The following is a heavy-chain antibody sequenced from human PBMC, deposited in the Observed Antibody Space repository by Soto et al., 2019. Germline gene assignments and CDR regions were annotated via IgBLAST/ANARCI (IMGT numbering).Heavy chain of an antibody. CDR3: AKARPSGGYYYVEAFDV. D-gene: IGHD3-22*01. Sequence: GGSLRLSCSASGFTFSNYAMSWVRQSPGKGLEWVSGVSSTGTSPYYAGSVQGRFTISRDNSKNMFYLQMKSLRAEDTAIYYCAKARPSGGYYYVEAFDVWGEGTMVTVSS. CDR2: VSSTGTSP. J-gene: IGHJ3*01. V-gene: IGHV3-23*01. CDR1: GFTFSNYA.